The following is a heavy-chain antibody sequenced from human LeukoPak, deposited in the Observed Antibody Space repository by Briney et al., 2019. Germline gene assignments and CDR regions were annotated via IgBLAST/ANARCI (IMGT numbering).Heavy chain of an antibody. J-gene: IGHJ5*02. CDR2: INHSGST. Sequence: SETLSLTCAVYGGSFSGYYWSWIRQPPGKGLEWIGEINHSGSTNYNPSLKSRVTISVDTSKNQFSLKLSSVTAADTAVYYCASRGRSRYYYDSSGYFHWFDPWGQGTLVTVSS. CDR1: GGSFSGYY. V-gene: IGHV4-34*01. D-gene: IGHD3-22*01. CDR3: ASRGRSRYYYDSSGYFHWFDP.